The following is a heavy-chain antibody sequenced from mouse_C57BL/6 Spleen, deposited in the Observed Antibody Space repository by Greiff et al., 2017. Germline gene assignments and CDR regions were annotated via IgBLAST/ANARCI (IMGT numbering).Heavy chain of an antibody. CDR3: AAFITTWGAMDY. V-gene: IGHV1-81*01. CDR1: GYTFTSYG. J-gene: IGHJ4*01. Sequence: VQLQESGAELARPGASVKLSCKASGYTFTSYGISWVKQRTGQGLEWIGEIYPRSGITYYNEKFKGEANLTADKSSSTAYMELRSLESWYSAVSFCAAFITTWGAMDYWGQGTLVPVAS. D-gene: IGHD1-1*01. CDR2: IYPRSGIT.